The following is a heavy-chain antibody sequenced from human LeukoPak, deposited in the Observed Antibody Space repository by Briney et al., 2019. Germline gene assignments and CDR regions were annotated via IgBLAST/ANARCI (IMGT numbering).Heavy chain of an antibody. D-gene: IGHD4-17*01. CDR3: ARDYADYVGYFFFDY. V-gene: IGHV3-23*01. CDR2: IIGSGVDT. Sequence: GGSLRLSCTASGFSFSTYAMNWVRQAPGKGLEWVASIIGSGVDTYHAVSVKGRFTISRDNSKNTLYLQMTSLRAEDTAVYYCARDYADYVGYFFFDYWGQGTLVTVSS. CDR1: GFSFSTYA. J-gene: IGHJ4*02.